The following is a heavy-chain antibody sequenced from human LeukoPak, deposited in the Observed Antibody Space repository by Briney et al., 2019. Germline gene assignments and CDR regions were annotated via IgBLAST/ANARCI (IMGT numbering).Heavy chain of an antibody. J-gene: IGHJ4*02. CDR2: IYHSGST. V-gene: IGHV4-30-2*01. D-gene: IGHD6-19*01. CDR3: AREGRGSGWYYYFDS. CDR1: GGSISSGGYS. Sequence: PSETLSLTCAVSGGSISSGGYSWSWIRQPPGKGLEWIGYIYHSGSTYYNPSLKSRVTISVDRSKNQFSLQLNSVTPEDTAVYYCAREGRGSGWYYYFDSWGQGTLVTVSS.